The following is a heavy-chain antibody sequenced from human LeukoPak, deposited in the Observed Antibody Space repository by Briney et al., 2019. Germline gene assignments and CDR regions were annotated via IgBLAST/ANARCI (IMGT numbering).Heavy chain of an antibody. Sequence: GASVKVSCKASGYTFTSYAMNWVRQAPGQGLEWMGRIIPILGIANYAQKFQGRVTITADKSTSTAYMELSSLRSEDTAVYYCARALTRDDAFDIWGQGTMVTVSS. CDR2: IIPILGIA. CDR3: ARALTRDDAFDI. D-gene: IGHD5-24*01. V-gene: IGHV1-69*04. J-gene: IGHJ3*02. CDR1: GYTFTSYA.